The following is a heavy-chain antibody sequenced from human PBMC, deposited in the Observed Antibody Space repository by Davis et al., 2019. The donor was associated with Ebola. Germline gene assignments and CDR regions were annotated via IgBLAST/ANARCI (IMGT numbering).Heavy chain of an antibody. D-gene: IGHD2-21*01. CDR3: ARLAYCGGDCYKYNWLDP. CDR2: IYYSGST. Sequence: MPSETLSLTCTVSGGSISSYYWSWIRQPPGKGLEWIGYIYYSGSTNYNPSPKSRVTISVDKSKNQFSLKLSSVTAADTAVYYCARLAYCGGDCYKYNWLDPWGQGTLVTVSS. V-gene: IGHV4-59*12. CDR1: GGSISSYY. J-gene: IGHJ5*02.